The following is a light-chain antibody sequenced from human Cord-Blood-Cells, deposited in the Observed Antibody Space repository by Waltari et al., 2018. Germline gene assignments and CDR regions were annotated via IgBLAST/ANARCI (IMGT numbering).Light chain of an antibody. CDR2: LGS. CDR3: MQALQTPLT. CDR1: QSLLHSNGYNY. J-gene: IGKJ4*01. Sequence: DIVMPQSPLSLPVTPGEPAPISCRSSQSLLHSNGYNYLDWYLQKPGQSPQLLIYLGSNRASRVPDRFSGSGSGTDFKLKISRVEAEDVGVYYCMQALQTPLTFGGGTKVEIK. V-gene: IGKV2-28*01.